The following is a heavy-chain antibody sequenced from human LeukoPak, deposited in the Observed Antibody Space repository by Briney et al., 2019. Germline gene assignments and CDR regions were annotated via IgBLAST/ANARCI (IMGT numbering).Heavy chain of an antibody. V-gene: IGHV3-9*01. J-gene: IGHJ4*01. Sequence: GRSLRLSCAASGFSFDDYAMHWVRQAPGKGLEWVSGISWHSGSIDYADSVKGRFTISRDSAKKSLYLQMNSLSAEDTAVYYCAKGMRAHGGSSSCYGIDYWGQGTLVTVSS. CDR2: ISWHSGSI. D-gene: IGHD6-13*01. CDR3: AKGMRAHGGSSSCYGIDY. CDR1: GFSFDDYA.